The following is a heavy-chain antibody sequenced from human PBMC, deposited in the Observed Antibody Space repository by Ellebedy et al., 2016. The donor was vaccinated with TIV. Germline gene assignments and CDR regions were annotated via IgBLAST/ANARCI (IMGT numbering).Heavy chain of an antibody. CDR1: GFLLDDYG. V-gene: IGHV3-9*01. CDR2: LTWKRAPL. D-gene: IGHD3-10*01. J-gene: IGHJ6*02. Sequence: PGGSLRLSCVASGFLLDDYGMYWVRQAPGTVMEPVSSLTWKRAPLRYGDAVEGRFTSARDLAKNSLHLDMNNLSREDTAPYYCARDSRFGGSGRNSYYNAMDVWGQGTTVTVS. CDR3: ARDSRFGGSGRNSYYNAMDV.